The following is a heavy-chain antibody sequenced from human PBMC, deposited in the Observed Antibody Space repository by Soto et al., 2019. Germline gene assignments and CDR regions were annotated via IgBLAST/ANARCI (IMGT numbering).Heavy chain of an antibody. J-gene: IGHJ6*03. CDR1: SDSISSSNW. CDR3: ARTTVTTNYYYYYMDV. D-gene: IGHD4-17*01. V-gene: IGHV4-4*02. Sequence: SETLSLTCAVSSDSISSSNWWSRVRQPPGKGLEWIGEIYHSGSTNYNPSLKSRVTISVDKSKNQFSLNLSSVTAADTAVYYCARTTVTTNYYYYYMDVWGKGTTVTVSS. CDR2: IYHSGST.